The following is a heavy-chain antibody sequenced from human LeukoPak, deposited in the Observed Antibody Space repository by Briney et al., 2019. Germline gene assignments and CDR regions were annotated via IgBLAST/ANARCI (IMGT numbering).Heavy chain of an antibody. CDR2: IYSGGST. Sequence: GGSLRLSCAASGFTVSSNYMSWVRQAPGKGLEWVSVIYSGGSTYYADSVKGRFTISRDNSKNTLYLQMNSLRAEDTAVYYCARVWQWLGFDAFDIWGQGTMVTVSS. CDR1: GFTVSSNY. D-gene: IGHD6-19*01. CDR3: ARVWQWLGFDAFDI. J-gene: IGHJ3*02. V-gene: IGHV3-53*01.